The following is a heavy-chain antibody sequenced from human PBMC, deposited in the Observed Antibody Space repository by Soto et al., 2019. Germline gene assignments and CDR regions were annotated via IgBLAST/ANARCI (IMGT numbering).Heavy chain of an antibody. CDR2: ISAYNGNT. CDR1: GYTFSSYF. CDR3: ARDLPPVDY. V-gene: IGHV1-18*01. J-gene: IGHJ4*02. Sequence: QVQLVQSGAEVKKPGASVKVSCKASGYTFSSYFISWVRQAPGQGLEWMGWISAYNGNTNDAQNLQGRVTMTPDTSTSTAYMELTRLRCDDPAVYFCARDLPPVDYWGQGTLVTASS.